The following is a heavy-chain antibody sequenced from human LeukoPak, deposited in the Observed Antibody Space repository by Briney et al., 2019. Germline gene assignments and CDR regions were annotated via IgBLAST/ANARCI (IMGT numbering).Heavy chain of an antibody. D-gene: IGHD1-26*01. CDR3: ARESGSYGDAFDI. J-gene: IGHJ3*02. V-gene: IGHV3-7*01. CDR1: GYTFSSYW. Sequence: GGSLRLSCAASGYTFSSYWMSWLRQATGKGGEWVANIKQDGSEKYYVDSVKGRFTISRDNAKNSLYLQMNSLRAEDTAVYYCARESGSYGDAFDIWGQGTMVTVSS. CDR2: IKQDGSEK.